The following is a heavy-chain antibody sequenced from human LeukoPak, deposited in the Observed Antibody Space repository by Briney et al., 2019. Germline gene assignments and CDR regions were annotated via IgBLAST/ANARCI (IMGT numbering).Heavy chain of an antibody. V-gene: IGHV1-2*06. Sequence: ASVKVSCKASGYTFTGYYMHWVRQAPGQGLEWMGRINPNSGGTNYAQKFQGRVTMTRDTSISTAYMELSRLRSDDTAVYYCARAVWYTAVAATFDYWGQGTLVTVSS. D-gene: IGHD6-19*01. CDR2: INPNSGGT. CDR3: ARAVWYTAVAATFDY. CDR1: GYTFTGYY. J-gene: IGHJ4*02.